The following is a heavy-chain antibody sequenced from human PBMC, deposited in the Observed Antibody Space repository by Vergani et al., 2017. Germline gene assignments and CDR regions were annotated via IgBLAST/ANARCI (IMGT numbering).Heavy chain of an antibody. CDR1: GFTFSSYA. CDR2: ISYDGSNK. V-gene: IGHV3-30*04. CDR3: ARDPGRYDFWSGYRPRDWYFDL. Sequence: VQLVESGGGLVQPGGSLRLSCAASGFTFSSYAMHWVRQAPGKGLEWVAVISYDGSNKYYADSVKGRFTISRDNSKNTLYLQMNSLRAEDTALYYCARDPGRYDFWSGYRPRDWYFDLWGRGTLVTVSS. J-gene: IGHJ2*01. D-gene: IGHD3-3*01.